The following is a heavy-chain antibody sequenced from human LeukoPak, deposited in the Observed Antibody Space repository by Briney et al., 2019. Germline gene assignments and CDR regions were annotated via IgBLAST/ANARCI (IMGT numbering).Heavy chain of an antibody. V-gene: IGHV3-30-3*01. CDR1: GFTFSSYA. Sequence: HPGGSLRLSCAASGFTFSSYAMHWVRQAPGKGLEWVAVISYDGSNKYYADSVKGRFTISRDNAKNTLYLQMNSLRAEDTAVYYCASGVTIWLGNAFDMWGQGTMVTVS. CDR3: ASGVTIWLGNAFDM. J-gene: IGHJ3*02. D-gene: IGHD3-3*01. CDR2: ISYDGSNK.